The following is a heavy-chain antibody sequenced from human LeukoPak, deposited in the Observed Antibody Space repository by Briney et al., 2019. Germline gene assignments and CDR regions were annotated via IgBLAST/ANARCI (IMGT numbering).Heavy chain of an antibody. J-gene: IGHJ4*02. V-gene: IGHV5-51*01. D-gene: IGHD3-10*01. Sequence: GESLKISCKDSGYSFTSYWIGWVRQMPGKGLEWMGIIHPGDTDTRYSPPFQGQVTISADKSISTAYLQWSSLKASDTAMYYCARRRTYYGSGNDYWGQGTLVTVSS. CDR2: IHPGDTDT. CDR1: GYSFTSYW. CDR3: ARRRTYYGSGNDY.